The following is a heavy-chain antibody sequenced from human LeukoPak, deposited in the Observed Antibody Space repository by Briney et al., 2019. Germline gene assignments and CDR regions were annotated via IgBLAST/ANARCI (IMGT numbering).Heavy chain of an antibody. CDR2: IYTSGST. CDR3: ARERAYYGSGRSWFDP. V-gene: IGHV4-61*02. J-gene: IGHJ5*02. Sequence: NPSQTLSLTCTVSGGSISSGSYYWRWIRQPAGKGLEWIVRIYTSGSTNYNPSLKSRVTISVDTSKNQFSLKLSSVTAADTAVYYCARERAYYGSGRSWFDPWGQGTLVTVSS. CDR1: GGSISSGSYY. D-gene: IGHD3-10*01.